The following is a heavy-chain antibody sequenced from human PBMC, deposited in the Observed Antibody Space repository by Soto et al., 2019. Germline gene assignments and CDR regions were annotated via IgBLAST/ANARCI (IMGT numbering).Heavy chain of an antibody. V-gene: IGHV3-30*18. J-gene: IGHJ6*02. Sequence: QVQLVESGGGVVQPGRSLRLSCAASGFTFSSYGMHWVRQAPGKGLEWVAVISYDGSNKYYADSVKGRFTISRDNSKNTLYLQMNSLRAEDTAVYYFAKDTSGSSSQPYYYGMDVWGQGTTVTVSS. D-gene: IGHD6-6*01. CDR3: AKDTSGSSSQPYYYGMDV. CDR2: ISYDGSNK. CDR1: GFTFSSYG.